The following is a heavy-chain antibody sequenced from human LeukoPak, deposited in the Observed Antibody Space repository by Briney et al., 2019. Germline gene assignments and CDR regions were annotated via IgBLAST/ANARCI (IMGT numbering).Heavy chain of an antibody. J-gene: IGHJ6*04. D-gene: IGHD3-9*01. CDR3: ARDIKDFDWFECYGMDV. CDR1: GYTFTSYG. V-gene: IGHV1-18*04. CDR2: ISAYNGNK. Sequence: ASVNVPFKASGYTFTSYGISWVLQAPGQGLEGMGWISAYNGNKNYAQKLQGRVTMTTDTSTSTAYMGSRSPRSDGTAVYYCARDIKDFDWFECYGMDVWGKGTTVTVSS.